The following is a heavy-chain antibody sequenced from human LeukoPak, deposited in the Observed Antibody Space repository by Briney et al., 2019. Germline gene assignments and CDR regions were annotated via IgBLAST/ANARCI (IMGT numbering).Heavy chain of an antibody. V-gene: IGHV4-59*08. J-gene: IGHJ5*02. CDR2: IYYSGST. CDR3: ARQARVGNWFDP. Sequence: SETLSLTCTVSGGSISSYYWSWIRQPPGKGLEWIGYIYYSGSTNYNPSLKSRVTISVDTSKNQFSPKLSSVTAADTAVYYCARQARVGNWFDPWGQGTLVTVSS. CDR1: GGSISSYY. D-gene: IGHD1-26*01.